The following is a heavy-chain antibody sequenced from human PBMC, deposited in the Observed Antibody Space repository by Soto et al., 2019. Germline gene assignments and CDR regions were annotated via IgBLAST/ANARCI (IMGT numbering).Heavy chain of an antibody. CDR2: IYYSGTT. V-gene: IGHV4-39*02. Sequence: SETLSLTCTVSGGSISSTSYYWGWVRQPPGKGLEWIGSIYYSGTTYFNPSLKSRGTISVDTSKNHFSLKLNSVTAADTAVYYCAGTFYYDNSGYPFWGQGTPVT. CDR3: AGTFYYDNSGYPF. D-gene: IGHD3-22*01. J-gene: IGHJ4*02. CDR1: GGSISSTSYY.